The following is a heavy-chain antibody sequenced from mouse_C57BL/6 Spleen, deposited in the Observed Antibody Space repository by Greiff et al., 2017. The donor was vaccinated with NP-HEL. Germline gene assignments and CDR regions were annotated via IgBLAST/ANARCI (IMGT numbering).Heavy chain of an antibody. J-gene: IGHJ3*01. Sequence: VQLQESGAELVKPGASVKISCKASGYAFSSYWMNWVKQRPGKGLEWIGQIYPGDGDTNYNGKFKGKATLTADKSSSTAYMQLSSLTSEDAAVYFCARSDEAWFAYWGQGTLVTVSA. CDR3: ARSDEAWFAY. CDR1: GYAFSSYW. V-gene: IGHV1-80*01. CDR2: IYPGDGDT.